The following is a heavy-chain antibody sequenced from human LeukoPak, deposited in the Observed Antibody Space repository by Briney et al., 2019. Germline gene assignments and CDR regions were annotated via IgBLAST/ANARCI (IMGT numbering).Heavy chain of an antibody. D-gene: IGHD3-10*01. J-gene: IGHJ6*02. CDR1: GLTFSSYG. CDR3: ARDGMLWFGEGGLDV. V-gene: IGHV3-33*01. CDR2: IWYDGSNK. Sequence: GRSLRLSCAASGLTFSSYGMHWVRQAPGKGLEWVAVIWYDGSNKYYADSVKGRFTISRDNSKNRLYLQMNSLRAEDTAVYYCARDGMLWFGEGGLDVWGQGTTVTVSS.